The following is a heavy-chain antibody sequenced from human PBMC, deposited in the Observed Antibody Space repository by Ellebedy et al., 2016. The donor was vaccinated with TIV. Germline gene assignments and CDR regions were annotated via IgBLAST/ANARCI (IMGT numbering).Heavy chain of an antibody. D-gene: IGHD1-14*01. Sequence: ETLSLTCKGSGYSFTTYWIAWVRQMPGKGLEWMGIIYPGDSDTRYSLSFQGQVTISTDKSISTAYLQWSSLKASDTAMYYCARHPDDHFDYWGQGTLVTVSS. J-gene: IGHJ4*02. CDR1: GYSFTTYW. V-gene: IGHV5-51*01. CDR3: ARHPDDHFDY. CDR2: IYPGDSDT.